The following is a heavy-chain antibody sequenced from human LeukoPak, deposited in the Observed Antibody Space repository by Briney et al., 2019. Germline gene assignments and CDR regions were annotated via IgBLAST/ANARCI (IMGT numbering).Heavy chain of an antibody. CDR3: ARDLSGWYTAFDI. CDR1: GFTFSSYS. CDR2: ISSSSYI. D-gene: IGHD6-19*01. Sequence: GGSLRLSCAASGFTFSSYSMNWVRQAPGKGLEWVSSISSSSYIYYADSVKGRFTISRDNAKNSLYLQMNSLRAEDTAVYYCARDLSGWYTAFDIWGQGTMVTVSS. V-gene: IGHV3-21*01. J-gene: IGHJ3*02.